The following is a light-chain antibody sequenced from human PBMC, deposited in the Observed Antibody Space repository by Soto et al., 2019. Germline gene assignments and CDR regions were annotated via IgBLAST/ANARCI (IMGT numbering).Light chain of an antibody. CDR3: QQYNDWPHIT. CDR2: YAS. J-gene: IGKJ5*01. V-gene: IGKV3-15*01. Sequence: EIMMTQSPVTLSVSPGERATLSCRASQSVSNNLAWYQQKPGQAPRLLIYYASTRATGIPARFSGSGSATDGPLTLSSRQTEDFALYYCQQYNDWPHITFGQETRLEIK. CDR1: QSVSNN.